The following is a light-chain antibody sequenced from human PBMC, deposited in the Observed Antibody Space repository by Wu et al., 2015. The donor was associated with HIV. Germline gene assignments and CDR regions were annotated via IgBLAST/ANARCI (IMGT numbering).Light chain of an antibody. V-gene: IGKV3-20*01. CDR3: HHYGDTPT. CDR2: DAS. Sequence: EIVMTQSPATLSVSPGERATLSCRASQSIGRNLAWYQQKPGQAPRPLIYDASIRATGIPDRFSGRESGTDFTLTISRVEPEDFAVYFCHHYGDTPTFGQGTKGGSQT. CDR1: QSIGRN. J-gene: IGKJ1*01.